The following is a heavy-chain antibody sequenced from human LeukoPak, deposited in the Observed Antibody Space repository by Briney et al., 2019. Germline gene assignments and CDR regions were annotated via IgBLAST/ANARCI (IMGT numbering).Heavy chain of an antibody. V-gene: IGHV4-59*01. Sequence: PSETPSLTCTVSGGSISSYYWSWIRQPPGKGLEWIGYIYYSGSTNYNPSLKSRVTISIDTSKNQYSLKLSSVTAADTAVYYCARGGSNFYDMDVWGQGTTVTVSS. J-gene: IGHJ6*02. CDR2: IYYSGST. CDR3: ARGGSNFYDMDV. D-gene: IGHD2-2*01. CDR1: GGSISSYY.